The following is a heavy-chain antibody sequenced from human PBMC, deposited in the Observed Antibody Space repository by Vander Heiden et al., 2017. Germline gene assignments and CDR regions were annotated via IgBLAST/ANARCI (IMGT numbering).Heavy chain of an antibody. D-gene: IGHD1-7*01. Sequence: QGPLVESGGGVAQPGRSLRLSCAASGFTFSSSGMHWVRQAPGKGLGWVAVIWYDGSNKYYADSVKGRFTISRDNSKNTLYLQMNSLRAEDTAVYYCAREYNWNYVGNYYGMDVWGQGTTVTVSS. J-gene: IGHJ6*02. CDR2: IWYDGSNK. CDR1: GFTFSSSG. CDR3: AREYNWNYVGNYYGMDV. V-gene: IGHV3-33*01.